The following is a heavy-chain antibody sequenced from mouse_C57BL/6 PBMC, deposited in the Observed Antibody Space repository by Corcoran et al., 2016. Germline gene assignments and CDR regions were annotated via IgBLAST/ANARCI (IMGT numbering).Heavy chain of an antibody. D-gene: IGHD2-5*01. V-gene: IGHV1-26*01. J-gene: IGHJ2*01. CDR2: INPNNGGT. CDR1: GYTFTDYY. CDR3: IRLESNSNY. Sequence: EVQLQQSGPERVKPGASVKISCKASGYTFTDYYMNWVKQSHGKSLEWIGDINPNNGGTRYNQKFKGKDTLTVDKSSSTAYMELRSLTSDDFAVCYCIRLESNSNYWGRGTTVTVSS.